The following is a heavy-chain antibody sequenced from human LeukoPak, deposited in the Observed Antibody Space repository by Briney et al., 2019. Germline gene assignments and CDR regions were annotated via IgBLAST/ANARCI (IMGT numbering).Heavy chain of an antibody. V-gene: IGHV4-59*01. Sequence: SETLSLTCTVSGGSISSYYWSWIRQPPGKGLEWIGYIYYSGSTNYNPSLKSRVTISVDTSKNQFSLKLSSVTVADTAVYYRARGVTKWFWFDPWGQGTLVTVSS. J-gene: IGHJ5*02. D-gene: IGHD3-22*01. CDR1: GGSISSYY. CDR2: IYYSGST. CDR3: ARGVTKWFWFDP.